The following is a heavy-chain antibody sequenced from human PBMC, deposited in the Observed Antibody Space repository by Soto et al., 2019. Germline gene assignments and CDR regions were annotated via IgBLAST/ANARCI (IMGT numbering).Heavy chain of an antibody. J-gene: IGHJ4*02. CDR1: RSTFTSYA. CDR3: ARGITLPTPLDY. CDR2: INAGNGNT. Sequence: ASVNVPSNASRSTFTSYAMHWVRQTPVQRIEWMGWINAGNGNTKYSQKFQGRATITRDTSASTAYMELSSLRSEDTAVYYCARGITLPTPLDYWGQGTLVTVS. D-gene: IGHD1-20*01. V-gene: IGHV1-3*01.